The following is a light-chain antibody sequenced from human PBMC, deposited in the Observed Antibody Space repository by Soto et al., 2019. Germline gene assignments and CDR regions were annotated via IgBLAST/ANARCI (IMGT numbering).Light chain of an antibody. Sequence: EIVITQSPATLSVSPGGRATLSCRASRRVSSNLAWYQQKPGQAPRLLIYGASTRATGIPARFSGSGSGTELTLTISSLQSEDFAVSYCQQYNNWASLTFGQGTQLEIK. CDR2: GAS. J-gene: IGKJ5*01. CDR1: RRVSSN. V-gene: IGKV3-15*01. CDR3: QQYNNWASLT.